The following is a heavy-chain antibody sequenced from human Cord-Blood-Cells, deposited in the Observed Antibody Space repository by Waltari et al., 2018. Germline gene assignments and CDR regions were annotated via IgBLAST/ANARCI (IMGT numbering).Heavy chain of an antibody. CDR2: VNPNSGGT. Sequence: QVQLVQSGAEVKKPGASVKVSCKASGYTFTGYYMHWVRQAPGQGLEWMGWVNPNSGGTNYAQKFQGRVTMTRDTSISTAYMALSRLRSDDTAVYYCARERSIAAQNWFDPWGQGTLVTVSS. J-gene: IGHJ5*02. V-gene: IGHV1-2*02. D-gene: IGHD6-6*01. CDR1: GYTFTGYY. CDR3: ARERSIAAQNWFDP.